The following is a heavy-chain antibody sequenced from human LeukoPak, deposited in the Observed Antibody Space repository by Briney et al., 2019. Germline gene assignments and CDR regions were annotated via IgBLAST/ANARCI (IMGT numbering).Heavy chain of an antibody. CDR1: GYSFTNYW. CDR3: ARHRDDPRAGEYFDY. CDR2: IYPGDSDT. J-gene: IGHJ4*02. V-gene: IGHV5-51*01. D-gene: IGHD3-16*01. Sequence: GESLKISCQGSGYSFTNYWIGWVRQMPGKGLEWMGIIYPGDSDTRNSPSFQGLVTISADKSISTAFLQWSSLKASDTAMYYCARHRDDPRAGEYFDYWGQGTLVTVSS.